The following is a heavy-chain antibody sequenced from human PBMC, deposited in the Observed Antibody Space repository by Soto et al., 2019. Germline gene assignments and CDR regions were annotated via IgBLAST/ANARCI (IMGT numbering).Heavy chain of an antibody. D-gene: IGHD4-17*01. CDR2: IYYSGST. CDR3: ASDHRCSNQYYGMDV. J-gene: IGHJ6*02. V-gene: IGHV4-31*03. Sequence: TLSLTCTVSGDSISSNGYYWSWIRQHPGKGLEWIGYIYYSGSTYYNPSLKSRVTISLDTSKKQFSLKLSSVTAADTAVYYCASDHRCSNQYYGMDVWGQGTTVTVSS. CDR1: GDSISSNGYY.